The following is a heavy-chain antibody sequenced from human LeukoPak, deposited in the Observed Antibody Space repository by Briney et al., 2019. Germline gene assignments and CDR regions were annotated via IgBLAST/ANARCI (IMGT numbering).Heavy chain of an antibody. CDR1: GFTFSSHE. D-gene: IGHD2/OR15-2a*01. J-gene: IGHJ6*03. V-gene: IGHV3-48*03. Sequence: GGSLRLSCAASGFTFSSHEMNWVRQAPGKGLEWVSYISSGGTGKYYADSVKGRFTISRDNAKNSLYLQMNSLRAEGTAIYYCARVINFYYYMDVWGKGTTVTISS. CDR2: ISSGGTGK. CDR3: ARVINFYYYMDV.